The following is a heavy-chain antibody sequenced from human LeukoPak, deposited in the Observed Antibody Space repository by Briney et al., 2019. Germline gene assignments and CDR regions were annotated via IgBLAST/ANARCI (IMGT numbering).Heavy chain of an antibody. D-gene: IGHD3-16*01. CDR2: IYYSGST. CDR1: GYSISSSNW. J-gene: IGHJ4*02. CDR3: ARSLRGYYFDY. Sequence: SDTLSLTCAVSGYSISSSNWWGWVRQPPGEGLEWIAYIYYSGSTYYNPSLKSRVTMSGDTSKNQFSLKLSSVTAVDTAVYYCARSLRGYYFDYWGQGILVTVSS. V-gene: IGHV4-28*01.